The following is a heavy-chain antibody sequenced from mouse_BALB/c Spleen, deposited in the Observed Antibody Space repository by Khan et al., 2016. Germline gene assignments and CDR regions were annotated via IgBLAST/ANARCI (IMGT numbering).Heavy chain of an antibody. CDR3: ARDMEGYDDAMDY. CDR2: IRNKANGYTT. V-gene: IGHV7-3*02. D-gene: IGHD2-2*01. CDR1: GFTFTDYY. Sequence: EVELVESGGGLVQPGGSLRLSCATSGFTFTDYYMSWVRQPPGKALEWLGFIRNKANGYTTENSASVKGRFTISRDNSQSILYLQMNTLRDEDSATYYCARDMEGYDDAMDYWGQGTSVTVSS. J-gene: IGHJ4*01.